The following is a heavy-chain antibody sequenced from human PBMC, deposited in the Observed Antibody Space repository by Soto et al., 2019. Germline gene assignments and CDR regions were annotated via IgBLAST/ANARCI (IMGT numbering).Heavy chain of an antibody. J-gene: IGHJ4*02. CDR2: ISSSGNTI. CDR3: ARGRGAAADYFDF. Sequence: PGGSLRLSCAASGFTLSDYYMSWIRQAPEKGLEWVSYISSSGNTIYYADSVKGRFTISRDNAKNSLFLQMNSLRAEDTAVYYCARGRGAAADYFDFWGQGTLVTVSS. CDR1: GFTLSDYY. D-gene: IGHD6-13*01. V-gene: IGHV3-11*01.